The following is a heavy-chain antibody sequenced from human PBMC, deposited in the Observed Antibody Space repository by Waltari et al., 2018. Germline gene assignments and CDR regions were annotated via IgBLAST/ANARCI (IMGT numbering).Heavy chain of an antibody. V-gene: IGHV1-3*01. J-gene: IGHJ6*02. CDR1: GYTFTSYA. CDR3: AREEAGYYYYGMDV. CDR2: INAGHGNT. Sequence: QVQLVQSGAEVKKPGASVKVSCKASGYTFTSYAMHWVRQAPGQRLEWMGWINAGHGNTKYSQQFQVRVTITTDTSSSTAYMELSSLRSDDTAVYYCAREEAGYYYYGMDVWGQGTTVTVSS.